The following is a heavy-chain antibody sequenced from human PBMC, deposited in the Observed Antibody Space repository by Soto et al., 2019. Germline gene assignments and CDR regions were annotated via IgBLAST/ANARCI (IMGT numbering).Heavy chain of an antibody. CDR2: ISSSGNTI. V-gene: IGHV3-11*01. CDR3: AKMSSENYYGPVFS. CDR1: GFTFSDYY. J-gene: IGHJ4*02. Sequence: QVQLVESGGGLVKTSGSLRIACAASGFTFSDYYMSWVRQAPGKGLEWVSYISSSGNTIYYADSVKRRFTISRDNAKNSVYLQMNSLRAEDTALYFCAKMSSENYYGPVFSWGQGTLVTVSS. D-gene: IGHD3-10*01.